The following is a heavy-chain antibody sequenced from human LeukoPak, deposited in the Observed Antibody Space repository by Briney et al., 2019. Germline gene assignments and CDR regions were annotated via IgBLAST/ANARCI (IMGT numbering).Heavy chain of an antibody. CDR2: IYYSGST. D-gene: IGHD3-22*01. V-gene: IGHV4-31*03. Sequence: SETLSLTCTVSGGSISSGGYYWSWIRQHPGKGLEWIGYIYYSGSTYYNPSLKSRVTISVDTSKNQLSLKLSSVTAADTAVYYCARATGYYDSSGYYYYFDYWGQGTLVTVSS. CDR1: GGSISSGGYY. CDR3: ARATGYYDSSGYYYYFDY. J-gene: IGHJ4*02.